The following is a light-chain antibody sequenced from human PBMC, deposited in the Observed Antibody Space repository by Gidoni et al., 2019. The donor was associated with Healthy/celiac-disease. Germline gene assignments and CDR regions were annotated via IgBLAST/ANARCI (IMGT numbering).Light chain of an antibody. V-gene: IGKV1-5*03. Sequence: DIKMTQSPSTLSASVVDRVTTTCRASKSISSWLALYQHKPGKATTLLIYKAFSLEIGVPSRFSGSGPGTEFSLTISCLQPDDFATYYCQQYNSYSSTFXQXTKVEIK. J-gene: IGKJ1*01. CDR2: KAF. CDR3: QQYNSYSST. CDR1: KSISSW.